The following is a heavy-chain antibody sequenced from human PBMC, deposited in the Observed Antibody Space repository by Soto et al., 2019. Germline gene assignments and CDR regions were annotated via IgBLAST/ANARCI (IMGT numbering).Heavy chain of an antibody. CDR1: GFTFSSFG. J-gene: IGHJ4*02. Sequence: QVQLVESGGGVVQPGRSLRLSCAASGFTFSSFGMHWVRQVPGKGLEWVALISYDGSKKYYADSVKGRFTISRDMSKNTLYLQMNSLRVEDTAVYYCAKDRGWSSADLDYWGQGTLVTVSS. CDR3: AKDRGWSSADLDY. V-gene: IGHV3-30*18. CDR2: ISYDGSKK. D-gene: IGHD6-19*01.